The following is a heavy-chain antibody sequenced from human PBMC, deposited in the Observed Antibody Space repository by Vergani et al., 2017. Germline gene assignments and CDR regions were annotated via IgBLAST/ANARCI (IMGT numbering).Heavy chain of an antibody. D-gene: IGHD2-2*01. V-gene: IGHV1-69*12. CDR1: GGTLSSYD. Sequence: QVQLVQSGAEVKKPGSSVKVSCKASGGTLSSYDISWVRHAPGQGLECMGGIIPIFGPANYAQKFQGRVTITADEYTCTAYMELSILRSEDTAVYYCAGDSRALSIVGVPDAHPMDVWGQGTTVTVSS. CDR2: IIPIFGPA. J-gene: IGHJ6*02. CDR3: AGDSRALSIVGVPDAHPMDV.